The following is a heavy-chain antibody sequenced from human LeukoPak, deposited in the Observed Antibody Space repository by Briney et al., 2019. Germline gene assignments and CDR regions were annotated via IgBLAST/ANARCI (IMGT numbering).Heavy chain of an antibody. V-gene: IGHV3-30*04. D-gene: IGHD1-26*01. CDR1: GFTFNTYA. CDR2: TSYDGTTI. CDR3: ARDPYSGSYGDYYYYYMDV. J-gene: IGHJ6*03. Sequence: QPGRSLRLSCTASGFTFNTYAMHWVRQAPGKGLEWVAITSYDGTTIYYGDSVKGRFTISRDNAKNSLYLQMNSLRPEDTAVYYCARDPYSGSYGDYYYYYMDVWGKGTTVTISS.